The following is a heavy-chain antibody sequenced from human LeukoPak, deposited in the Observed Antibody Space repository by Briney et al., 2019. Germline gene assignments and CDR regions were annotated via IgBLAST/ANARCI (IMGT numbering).Heavy chain of an antibody. CDR1: GYTFTSYY. D-gene: IGHD1-14*01. CDR2: INPSGGST. Sequence: GASVKVSCKASGYTFTSYYMHWVRQAPGQGLEWMGIINPSGGSTSYAQKFQGRVTMTRDTSTSTVYMELSSLRSEDTAVYYCATVYKRQGSFDAFDIWGQGTMVTVSS. CDR3: ATVYKRQGSFDAFDI. V-gene: IGHV1-46*01. J-gene: IGHJ3*02.